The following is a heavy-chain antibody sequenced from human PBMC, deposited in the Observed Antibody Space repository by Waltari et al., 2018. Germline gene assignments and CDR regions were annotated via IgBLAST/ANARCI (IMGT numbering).Heavy chain of an antibody. V-gene: IGHV1-58*01. Sequence: QMQLVQSWPEVKKPGTSVKVSCKASGFTFTSSAVQWVRQARGKRLEWIGWIGVGSGNTNYAQKFQERVTITRDMSTSTAYMELSSLRSEDTAVYYCAREVGSGWSPTNYFDYWGQGTLVTVSS. J-gene: IGHJ4*02. D-gene: IGHD6-19*01. CDR1: GFTFTSSA. CDR3: AREVGSGWSPTNYFDY. CDR2: IGVGSGNT.